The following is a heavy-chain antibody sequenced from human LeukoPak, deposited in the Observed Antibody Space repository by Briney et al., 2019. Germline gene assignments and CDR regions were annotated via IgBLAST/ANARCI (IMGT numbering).Heavy chain of an antibody. CDR1: GYTFSDYY. CDR3: TRERINTGSYSEALDY. Sequence: GASVRVSCKASGYTFSDYYMCWVRQAPGQGLEWMGWINPDSGDRQYAQTLQGRVTMTRDTSISTAYMELSRLRSDDMAVYFCTRERINTGSYSEALDYWGQGTLVTVSS. CDR2: INPDSGDR. D-gene: IGHD1-26*01. V-gene: IGHV1-2*02. J-gene: IGHJ4*02.